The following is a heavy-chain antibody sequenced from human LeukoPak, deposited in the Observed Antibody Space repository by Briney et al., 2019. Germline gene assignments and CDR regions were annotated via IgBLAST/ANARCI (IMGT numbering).Heavy chain of an antibody. CDR3: ARGPPSILRYFEGWFDP. V-gene: IGHV4-39*07. J-gene: IGHJ5*02. Sequence: SETLSLTCTVSGVSISSSNSYWGWIRQPPGKGLEWIGSIYYSGNTYYNASLKSQVSISIDTSKNQFSLKLSSVTAADTAVYYCARGPPSILRYFEGWFDPWGQGTLVTVSS. CDR2: IYYSGNT. D-gene: IGHD3-9*01. CDR1: GVSISSSNSY.